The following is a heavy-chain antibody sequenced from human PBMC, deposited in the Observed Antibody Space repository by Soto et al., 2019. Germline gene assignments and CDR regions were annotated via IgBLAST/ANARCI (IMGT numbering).Heavy chain of an antibody. D-gene: IGHD3-10*01. Sequence: QVQLVQSGAEVKKPGSSVKVSCKASGGTFSSYAISWVRQAPGQGLEWMGGIIPIFGTANYAQKFQGRVTITADESTSTAYMELSSLRSEDTAVYYCARERLLWFGELLPSHSAGMDVWGQGTTVTVSS. CDR3: ARERLLWFGELLPSHSAGMDV. V-gene: IGHV1-69*01. CDR1: GGTFSSYA. CDR2: IIPIFGTA. J-gene: IGHJ6*02.